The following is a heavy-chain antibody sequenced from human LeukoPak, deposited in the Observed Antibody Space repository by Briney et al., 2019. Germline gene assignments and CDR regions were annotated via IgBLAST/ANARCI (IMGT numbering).Heavy chain of an antibody. V-gene: IGHV4-59*12. J-gene: IGHJ4*02. CDR3: ASAPGDYYDRSGYPFDY. Sequence: SETLSLTCTVSGGSISSYYWSWIRQPPGKGLEWIGYIYYSGSTNYNPSLKSRVTISVDTSKNQFSLKLSSVTAADAAVYYCASAPGDYYDRSGYPFDYWGQGILVTVSS. D-gene: IGHD3-22*01. CDR1: GGSISSYY. CDR2: IYYSGST.